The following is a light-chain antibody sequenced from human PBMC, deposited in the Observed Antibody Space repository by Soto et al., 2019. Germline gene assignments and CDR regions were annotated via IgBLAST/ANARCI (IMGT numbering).Light chain of an antibody. CDR1: QSVSSS. CDR3: QQYNNWWT. CDR2: GAS. J-gene: IGKJ1*01. Sequence: EVVMTQSPATLSMSPGERATLSCRASQSVSSSLAWYQQKPGQAPRLLIYGASTSATGIPDRFSGSGSGTEFTLTISSLQAEDFAIYYCQQYNNWWTFGQGTKVEIK. V-gene: IGKV3-15*01.